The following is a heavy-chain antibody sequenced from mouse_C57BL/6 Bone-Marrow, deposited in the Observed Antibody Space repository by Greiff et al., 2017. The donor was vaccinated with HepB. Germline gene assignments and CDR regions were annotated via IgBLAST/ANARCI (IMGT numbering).Heavy chain of an antibody. CDR3: ARINYYGSRESWFAY. V-gene: IGHV2-9-1*01. CDR2: IWTGGGT. Sequence: VQGVESGPGLVAPSQSLSITCTVSGFSLTSYAISWVRQPPGKGLEWLGVIWTGGGTNYNSALKSRLSISKDNSKSQVFLKMNSLQTDDTARYYCARINYYGSRESWFAYWGQGTLVTVSA. J-gene: IGHJ3*01. CDR1: GFSLTSYA. D-gene: IGHD1-1*01.